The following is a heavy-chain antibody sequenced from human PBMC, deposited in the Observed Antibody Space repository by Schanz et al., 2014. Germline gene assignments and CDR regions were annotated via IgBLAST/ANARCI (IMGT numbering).Heavy chain of an antibody. Sequence: EVQLVESGGGLVQPGGSLRLSCAASGFTFSSYWMHWVRQAPGKGLVWVSRINSAGSTTIYADSMKGRFTISRDNAKNTLYLQMNSLRAADTAVYYCARPLGPNYYYYGLDVWGQGTTVTVSS. CDR2: INSAGSTT. V-gene: IGHV3-74*01. CDR1: GFTFSSYW. J-gene: IGHJ6*02. CDR3: ARPLGPNYYYYGLDV.